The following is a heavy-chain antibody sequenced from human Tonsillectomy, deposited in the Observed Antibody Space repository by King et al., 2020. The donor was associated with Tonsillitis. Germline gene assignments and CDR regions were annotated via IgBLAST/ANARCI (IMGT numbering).Heavy chain of an antibody. CDR2: ISGSGAST. V-gene: IGHV3-23*04. J-gene: IGHJ5*02. CDR3: AKDPGSAEYQLPRNWFDP. CDR1: GFTFSRYA. Sequence: VQLVESGGGLVQPGGSLRLSCAASGFTFSRYAMNWVRQAPGKGLEWVSTISGSGASTYYADSVKGRFTISRDNFKNKVHLQMNSLRPEDTAVYYCAKDPGSAEYQLPRNWFDPWGQGTLVTVSS. D-gene: IGHD2-2*01.